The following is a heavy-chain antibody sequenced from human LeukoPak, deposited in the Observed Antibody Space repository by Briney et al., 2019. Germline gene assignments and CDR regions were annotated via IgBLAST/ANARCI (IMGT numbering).Heavy chain of an antibody. J-gene: IGHJ4*02. D-gene: IGHD6-13*01. CDR2: ISGSGGST. CDR1: GFTFSSYA. Sequence: GGSLRLSCAASGFTFSSYAMSWVRQAPGKGLEWVSAISGSGGSTYYADSVKGRFTISRDNSKNTLYLQMNSLRAEDTAVYNCVKRGSSSWYLDYWGQGTLVTVSS. CDR3: VKRGSSSWYLDY. V-gene: IGHV3-23*01.